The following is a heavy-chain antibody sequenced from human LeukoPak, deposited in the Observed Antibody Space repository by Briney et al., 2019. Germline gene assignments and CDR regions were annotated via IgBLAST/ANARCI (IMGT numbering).Heavy chain of an antibody. CDR1: GFTFDDYA. J-gene: IGHJ4*02. CDR2: ISGNSGSI. D-gene: IGHD3-22*01. V-gene: IGHV3-9*01. CDR3: AKDNAMYYDSSGAFDY. Sequence: PGGSLRLSGAASGFTFDDYAMPWVRQAPGKGLKWVSGISGNSGSIGYADSVKGRFTISRDNAKNSLYLQMNSLRAEDTALYYCAKDNAMYYDSSGAFDYWGQGTLVTVSS.